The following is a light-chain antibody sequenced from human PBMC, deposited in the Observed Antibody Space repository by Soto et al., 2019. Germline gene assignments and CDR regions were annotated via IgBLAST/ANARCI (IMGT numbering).Light chain of an antibody. Sequence: APPMTQSPSSLSASVGDRVTITCRASQFNRNDLGWYQQKPGKAPKLLIFAASKLQSGVPSRFSVSVSGTDFTLTISSLQPEDFATYYCLQDYTHPLTFGGGTRVEIK. CDR2: AAS. V-gene: IGKV1-6*02. CDR3: LQDYTHPLT. J-gene: IGKJ4*01. CDR1: QFNRND.